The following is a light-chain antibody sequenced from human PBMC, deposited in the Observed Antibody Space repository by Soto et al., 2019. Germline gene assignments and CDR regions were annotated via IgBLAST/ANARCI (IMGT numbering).Light chain of an antibody. Sequence: EIVLTQSPATLSLSPGERATLSCRASQSVDSYLVWYQQKPGQAPRLLIYGASGRATGIPDRFSGSGSGADFTLTISRLEPEDFAVYYCQVFDGSLWTFGQGTKV. CDR3: QVFDGSLWT. J-gene: IGKJ1*01. V-gene: IGKV3-20*01. CDR2: GAS. CDR1: QSVDSY.